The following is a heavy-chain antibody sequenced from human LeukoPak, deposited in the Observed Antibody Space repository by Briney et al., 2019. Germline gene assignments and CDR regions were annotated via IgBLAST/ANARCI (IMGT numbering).Heavy chain of an antibody. CDR1: GYRFTSYW. V-gene: IGHV5-51*01. Sequence: GESLKISCKGSGYRFTSYWIGWVRQMPGKGLEWMGIIYPGDSDTRYSPSFQGQVTISADKSISTAYLQWSSLKASDTAMYYCARHSPRNVYCSSTSCHRSWFDPWGQGTLVTVSS. D-gene: IGHD2-2*01. CDR3: ARHSPRNVYCSSTSCHRSWFDP. CDR2: IYPGDSDT. J-gene: IGHJ5*02.